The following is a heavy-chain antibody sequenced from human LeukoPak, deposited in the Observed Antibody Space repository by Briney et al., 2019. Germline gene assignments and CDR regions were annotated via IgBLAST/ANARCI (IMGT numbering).Heavy chain of an antibody. D-gene: IGHD7-27*01. CDR2: IYHSGST. Sequence: SETLSLTCAVYGGSFSGYYWSWIRQPPGKGLEWIGYIYHSGSTYYNPSLKSRVTISVDRSKNQFSLKLSSVTAADTAVYYCARGRSNWGYFDYWGQGTLVTVSS. CDR3: ARGRSNWGYFDY. J-gene: IGHJ4*02. V-gene: IGHV4-34*01. CDR1: GGSFSGYY.